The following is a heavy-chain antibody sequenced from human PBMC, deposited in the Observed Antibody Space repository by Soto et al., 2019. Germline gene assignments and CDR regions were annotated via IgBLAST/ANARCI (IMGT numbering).Heavy chain of an antibody. V-gene: IGHV3-23*01. CDR2: ISGSGGST. Sequence: GGSLRLSCAASGFTFSSYAMSWVRQAPGKGLEWVSAISGSGGSTYYADSVKGRFTISRDNSKNTLYLQMNSLRAEDTAVYYCVKARYGDYEYYFDYWGQGTLVTVSS. D-gene: IGHD4-17*01. CDR3: VKARYGDYEYYFDY. CDR1: GFTFSSYA. J-gene: IGHJ4*02.